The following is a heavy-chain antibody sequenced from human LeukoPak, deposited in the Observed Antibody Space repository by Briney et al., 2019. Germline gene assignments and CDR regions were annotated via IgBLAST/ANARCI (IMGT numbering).Heavy chain of an antibody. CDR2: IYYSGST. Sequence: SETLSLTCTVSGGSISSYYWSWIRQPPGKGLEWIGYIYYSGSTNYNPSLKSRVTISVDTSKNQFSLKLSSVTAADTAVYYCASSTVTIFGVIIYDAFDIWGQGTMVTVSS. V-gene: IGHV4-59*01. J-gene: IGHJ3*02. CDR3: ASSTVTIFGVIIYDAFDI. CDR1: GGSISSYY. D-gene: IGHD3-3*01.